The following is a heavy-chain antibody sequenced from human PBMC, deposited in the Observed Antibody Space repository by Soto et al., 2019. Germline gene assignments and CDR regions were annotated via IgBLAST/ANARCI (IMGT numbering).Heavy chain of an antibody. CDR1: GFSLSNARMG. J-gene: IGHJ6*02. V-gene: IGHV2-26*01. D-gene: IGHD1-26*01. CDR2: IFSNDEK. CDR3: ARIPEVPRELPTQKTYYYYYGMDV. Sequence: SGPTLVNPTETLTLTCTVSGFSLSNARMGVSWIRQPPGKALEWLAHIFSNDEKSYSTSLKSRLTISKDTSKSQVVLTMTNMDPVDTATYYCARIPEVPRELPTQKTYYYYYGMDVWGQGTTVTVSS.